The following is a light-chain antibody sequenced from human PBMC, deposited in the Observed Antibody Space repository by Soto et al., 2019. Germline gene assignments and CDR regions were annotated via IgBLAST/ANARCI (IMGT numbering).Light chain of an antibody. V-gene: IGKV3D-15*02. J-gene: IGKJ4*01. Sequence: EIVMTQSPATLSVSPGERATLSCRASQSVSSNLAWYQQKPGQAPRLLIYDASRRASGVPARFSGSGSGTDFTLTISSLEPEDFAVYFCQQYGNSPLTFGGGTKVDIK. CDR3: QQYGNSPLT. CDR1: QSVSSN. CDR2: DAS.